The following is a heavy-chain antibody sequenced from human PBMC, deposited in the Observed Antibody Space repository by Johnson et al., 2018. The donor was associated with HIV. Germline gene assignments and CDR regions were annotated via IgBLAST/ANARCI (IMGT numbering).Heavy chain of an antibody. CDR3: AFRHNWNYG. D-gene: IGHD1-20*01. CDR1: GFTFDDYA. J-gene: IGHJ6*01. CDR2: ISWNSGSI. V-gene: IGHV3-9*01. Sequence: VQLVETGGGLVQPGRSLRLSCAVSGFTFDDYAMHWVRQAPGKGLEWVSGISWNSGSIGYADSVKGRFTVSRDNAKNSLYLQMNSLRAEDTALYYCAFRHNWNYG.